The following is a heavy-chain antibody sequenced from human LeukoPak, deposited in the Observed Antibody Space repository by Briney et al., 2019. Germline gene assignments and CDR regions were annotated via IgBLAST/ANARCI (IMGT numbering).Heavy chain of an antibody. CDR1: GFTFSSYA. CDR3: AREGDPGY. V-gene: IGHV3-30-3*01. CDR2: ISYDGSNK. J-gene: IGHJ4*02. Sequence: RGSLRLSCAASGFTFSSYAMHWVRQAPGKGLEWVAVISYDGSNKYYADSVKGRFTISRDNSKNTLYLQMNSLRAEDTAVYYCAREGDPGYWGQGTLVTVSS. D-gene: IGHD3-10*01.